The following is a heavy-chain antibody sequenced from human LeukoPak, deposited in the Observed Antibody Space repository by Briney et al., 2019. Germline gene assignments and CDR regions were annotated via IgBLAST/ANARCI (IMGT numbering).Heavy chain of an antibody. D-gene: IGHD5-18*01. CDR2: MNPNSGNT. J-gene: IGHJ4*02. Sequence: ASVKVSCKASGYTFTSYDINWVRQATGQGLEWMGWMNPNSGNTGYAQKFQGRVTMTRNTSISTAYMELSSLRSEDTAVYYCARGSGYSYGYGSYYFDYWGQGTLVTVSS. V-gene: IGHV1-8*01. CDR1: GYTFTSYD. CDR3: ARGSGYSYGYGSYYFDY.